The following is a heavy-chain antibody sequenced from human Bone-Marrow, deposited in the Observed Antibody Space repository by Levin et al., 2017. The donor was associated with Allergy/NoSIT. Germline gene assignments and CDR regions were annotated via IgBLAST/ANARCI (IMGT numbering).Heavy chain of an antibody. CDR3: VRGFEDYYDGNMGLNHFDS. CDR1: GFNFGSFA. J-gene: IGHJ5*01. D-gene: IGHD3-22*01. CDR2: ISFDGSTR. Sequence: HTGGSLRLSCAASGFNFGSFAMHWVRQSPGNGLQWVAVISFDGSTRYYADSVKGRFTISRDNSKDTLYLQMNSLRPEDAALYYCVRGFEDYYDGNMGLNHFDSWGQGSLVTVAS. V-gene: IGHV3-30*01.